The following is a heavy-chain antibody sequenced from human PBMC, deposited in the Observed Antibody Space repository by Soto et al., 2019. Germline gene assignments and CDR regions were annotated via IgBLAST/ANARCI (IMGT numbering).Heavy chain of an antibody. J-gene: IGHJ6*02. V-gene: IGHV1-69*13. CDR3: ASFREKYYYYGMDV. Sequence: SVKVSCKASGGTSSSYAISWVRQAPGQGLEWMGGIIPIFGTANYAQKFQGRVTITADESTSTAYMELSSLRSEDTAVYYCASFREKYYYYGMDVWGQGTTVTVSS. CDR2: IIPIFGTA. CDR1: GGTSSSYA.